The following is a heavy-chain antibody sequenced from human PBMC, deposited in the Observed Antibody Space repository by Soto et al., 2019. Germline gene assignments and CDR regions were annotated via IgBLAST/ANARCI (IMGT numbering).Heavy chain of an antibody. V-gene: IGHV1-18*01. Sequence: ASVKVSCKAYGYTFTSYGISWVRQAPGQGLEWMGWISAYNGNTNYAQKLQGRVTMTTDTSTSTAYMELRSLRSDDTAVYYCARSYDSSGDYRELYYYGMDVWGQGTTVTVSS. CDR3: ARSYDSSGDYRELYYYGMDV. J-gene: IGHJ6*02. D-gene: IGHD3-22*01. CDR1: GYTFTSYG. CDR2: ISAYNGNT.